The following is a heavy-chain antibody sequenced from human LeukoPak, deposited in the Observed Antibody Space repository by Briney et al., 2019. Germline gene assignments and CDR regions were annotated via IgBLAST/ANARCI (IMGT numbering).Heavy chain of an antibody. D-gene: IGHD6-6*01. CDR2: IYYSGNT. CDR3: ARVMAARREDLNWFDP. CDR1: GGSISSSGSY. V-gene: IGHV4-39*07. J-gene: IGHJ5*02. Sequence: SETLSLTCTVSGGSISSSGSYWGWIRQPPGKGLEWIGSIYYSGNTSNPSLKSQVTISVDTSKNQFSLNLTSVNAADTAVYYCARVMAARREDLNWFDPWGQGTLVTVSS.